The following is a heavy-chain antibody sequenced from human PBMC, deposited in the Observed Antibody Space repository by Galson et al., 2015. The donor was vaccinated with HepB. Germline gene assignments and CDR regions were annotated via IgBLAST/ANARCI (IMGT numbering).Heavy chain of an antibody. Sequence: SVKVSCKASGGTFSSYAISWVRQAPGQGLEWMGGIIPIFGTANYAQKFQGRVTITADESTSTAYMELSSLRSEDTAVYYCARVRFLEWYVIDYWGQGTLVTVSS. D-gene: IGHD3-3*01. CDR1: GGTFSSYA. J-gene: IGHJ4*02. V-gene: IGHV1-69*13. CDR3: ARVRFLEWYVIDY. CDR2: IIPIFGTA.